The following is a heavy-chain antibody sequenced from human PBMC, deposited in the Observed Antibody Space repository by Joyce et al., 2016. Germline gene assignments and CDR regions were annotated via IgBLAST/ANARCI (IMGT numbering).Heavy chain of an antibody. CDR1: HYPFTSYG. V-gene: IGHV1-18*01. D-gene: IGHD1/OR15-1a*01. CDR3: ARDVNWYNYLDL. CDR2: INTHNGDT. J-gene: IGHJ2*01. Sequence: QAQLVQSGDEVRKPGASVKVSFKDSHYPFTSYGISWVRQAPGKGLEWMGWINTHNGDTRYSQKFQDRVTMTTETSTETAYMELRSLTSDDTAVYFCARDVNWYNYLDLWGRGALVIVST.